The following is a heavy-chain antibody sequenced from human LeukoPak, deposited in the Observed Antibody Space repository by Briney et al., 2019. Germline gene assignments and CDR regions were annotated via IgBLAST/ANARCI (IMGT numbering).Heavy chain of an antibody. CDR3: ARVNFRDYRGYTWFEP. D-gene: IGHD3-10*01. CDR2: VRTKTHGGAP. J-gene: IGHJ5*02. Sequence: GGSLRLSCKGSGVTFSDCAVTWFRQTPGKGLEWVGFVRTKTHGGAPETAASVRGRFNVSRDDSAGIAYFQMTSLRTEDTAMYYCARVNFRDYRGYTWFEPWGQGTLVTVSS. V-gene: IGHV3-49*03. CDR1: GVTFSDCA.